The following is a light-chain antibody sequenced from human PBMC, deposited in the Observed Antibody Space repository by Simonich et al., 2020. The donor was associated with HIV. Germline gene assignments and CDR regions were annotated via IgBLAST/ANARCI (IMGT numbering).Light chain of an antibody. CDR1: SSNIGAGYD. V-gene: IGLV1-40*01. CDR3: QSYDSSLSGWV. Sequence: QSVLTQPPSVSGAPGLRVTISCTGTSSNIGAGYDVHWYQQLPGTAPKLLIHGDNNRPSGVPDRFSGSKSGTSASLAITGLRAEDEADYYCQSYDSSLSGWVFGGGTRVTVL. CDR2: GDN. J-gene: IGLJ3*02.